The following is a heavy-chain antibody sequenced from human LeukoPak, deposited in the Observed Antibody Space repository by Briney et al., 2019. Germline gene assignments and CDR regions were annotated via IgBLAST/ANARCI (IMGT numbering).Heavy chain of an antibody. V-gene: IGHV1-18*01. CDR1: GYTFTLYG. D-gene: IGHD3-3*01. Sequence: GASVKVSCYASGYTFTLYGIRGRRRAPGQGVEWMGWMGAYNGNTTYAQKLQRRVTMTTDTSTSTAYMELRSLRSDDTAVYYCARGVVGSYYYYYYMDVWGKGTTVTVSS. J-gene: IGHJ6*03. CDR2: MGAYNGNT. CDR3: ARGVVGSYYYYYYMDV.